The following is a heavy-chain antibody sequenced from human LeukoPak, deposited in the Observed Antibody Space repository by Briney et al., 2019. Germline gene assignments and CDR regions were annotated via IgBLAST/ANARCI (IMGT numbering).Heavy chain of an antibody. Sequence: SETLSLTCAVYGGSFSGYYWSWIRQPPGKGLEWIGEINHSGSTNYNPSLKSRGTISVDTSKNQFSLKLSSVTAADTAVYYCARGLRVCSSTSCYGNWFDPWGQGTLVTVSS. CDR2: INHSGST. J-gene: IGHJ5*02. CDR1: GGSFSGYY. CDR3: ARGLRVCSSTSCYGNWFDP. V-gene: IGHV4-34*01. D-gene: IGHD2-2*01.